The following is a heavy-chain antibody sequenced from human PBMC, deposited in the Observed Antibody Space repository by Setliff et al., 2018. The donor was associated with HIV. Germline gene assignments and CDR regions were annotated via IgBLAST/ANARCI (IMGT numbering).Heavy chain of an antibody. V-gene: IGHV3-11*01. CDR2: ISGDSRTV. CDR3: ATDSGNYYSPDY. Sequence: GGSLRLSCAASGLIFSDYYMSWVRQAPGKGLEWVSYISGDSRTVYYGDSVKGRFTISRDNARSSLYLQMNSLRAEDTALYYCATDSGNYYSPDYWGQGTLVTVSS. D-gene: IGHD1-26*01. CDR1: GLIFSDYY. J-gene: IGHJ4*02.